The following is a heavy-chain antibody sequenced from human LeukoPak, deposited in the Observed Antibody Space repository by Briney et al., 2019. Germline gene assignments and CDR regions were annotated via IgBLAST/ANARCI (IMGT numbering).Heavy chain of an antibody. J-gene: IGHJ4*02. CDR2: IYSSGST. V-gene: IGHV4-59*01. CDR3: ARGYGGNYRRFDY. D-gene: IGHD4-23*01. CDR1: GGSISNYY. Sequence: SETLSLTCTVSGGSISNYYWSWIRQPPGKGLEWIGYIYSSGSTNYNPSLKSRVTISVDTSKNQFSLKLSSVTAADTAVYYCARGYGGNYRRFDYWGQGTLVTVSS.